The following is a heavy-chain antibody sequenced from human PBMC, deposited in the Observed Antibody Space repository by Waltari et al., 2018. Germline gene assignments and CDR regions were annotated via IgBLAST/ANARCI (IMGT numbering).Heavy chain of an antibody. CDR2: ISNSGSTM. CDR1: GFSSSNYE. CDR3: ARPSTEYYYYYYYMDV. V-gene: IGHV3-48*03. J-gene: IGHJ6*03. Sequence: EMQVVESGGGLVQPGGSLRLSCDASGFSSSNYELNWIRQAPGKGLEWVSYISNSGSTMYYADSVKGRFTISRDNAKNSLYLEMNSLRAEDTAIYYCARPSTEYYYYYYYMDVWGKGTTVTVS.